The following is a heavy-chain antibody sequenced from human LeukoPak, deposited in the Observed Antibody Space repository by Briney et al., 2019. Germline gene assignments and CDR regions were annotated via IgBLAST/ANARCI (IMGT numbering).Heavy chain of an antibody. J-gene: IGHJ4*02. CDR2: IYYSGGT. D-gene: IGHD3-3*01. V-gene: IGHV4-59*12. CDR1: GGSISSYY. CDR3: ARGLLGYDFWSGYSAIYFDY. Sequence: SETLSLTCTVSGGSISSYYWSWIRQPPGKGLEWIGYIYYSGGTNYNPSLKSRVTISVDTSKNQFSLKLSSVTAADTAVYYCARGLLGYDFWSGYSAIYFDYWGQGTLVTVSS.